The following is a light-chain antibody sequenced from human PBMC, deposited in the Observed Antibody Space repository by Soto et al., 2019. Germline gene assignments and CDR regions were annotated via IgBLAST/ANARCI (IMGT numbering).Light chain of an antibody. V-gene: IGKV1-5*01. CDR2: DAS. CDR1: QSISSW. Sequence: DIQMTQSPSPLSASVGDRVTITCRASQSISSWLAWYQQKPGKAPKLLIYDASSLETGVPSRFSGGGSGTDFTLTITSLQPEDVATYYCQQLNVYPSTLGGGTKVDIK. CDR3: QQLNVYPST. J-gene: IGKJ4*01.